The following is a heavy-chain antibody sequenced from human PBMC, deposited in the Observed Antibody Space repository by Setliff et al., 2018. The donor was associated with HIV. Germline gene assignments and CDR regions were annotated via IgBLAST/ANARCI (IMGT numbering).Heavy chain of an antibody. CDR1: GRSFSGYY. CDR3: TRRRGPMVRGVDPTPSYYFDY. Sequence: PSETLSPTCAVDGRSFSGYYWSCISQHPGRGLGWIGAIILSRSTDYNPSVKSRVTISVDTSKNQFSLRLSSVTAGDTAVYYCTRRRGPMVRGVDPTPSYYFDYWGQGTLVTVSS. CDR2: IILSRST. D-gene: IGHD3-10*01. J-gene: IGHJ4*02. V-gene: IGHV4-34*12.